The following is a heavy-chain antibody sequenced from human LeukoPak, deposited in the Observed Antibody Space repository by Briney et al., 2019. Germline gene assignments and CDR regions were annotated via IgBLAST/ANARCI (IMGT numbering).Heavy chain of an antibody. CDR1: GFTFRIHE. CDR2: IGTITSTT. CDR3: ARDATPRNSLWDYFPY. J-gene: IGHJ4*02. D-gene: IGHD2-15*01. V-gene: IGHV3-48*03. Sequence: GGSLRLSCAASGFTFRIHEMNWVRQAPGKGLEWVSYIGTITSTTYYADSVKGRFTVSRDDAKSSLYLQMSSLRAEDTAVYYCARDATPRNSLWDYFPYWGQGTLVTVSS.